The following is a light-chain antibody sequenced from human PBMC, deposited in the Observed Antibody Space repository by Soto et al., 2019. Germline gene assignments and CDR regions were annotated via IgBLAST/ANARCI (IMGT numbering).Light chain of an antibody. V-gene: IGKV3-15*01. CDR3: QQYNDWPPMYT. Sequence: EVVMTQSPATLPVSPGDRATLSCRASQNVNNNLAWYQQRPGQAPRLLVYGASTRATGIPARFSASGSGTEFTLTICSVQSEDLAVYYCQQYNDWPPMYTFGQGSKLEIK. J-gene: IGKJ2*01. CDR1: QNVNNN. CDR2: GAS.